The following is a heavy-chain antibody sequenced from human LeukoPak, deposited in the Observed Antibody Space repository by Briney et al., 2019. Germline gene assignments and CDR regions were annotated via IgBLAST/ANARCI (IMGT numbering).Heavy chain of an antibody. CDR1: GYTFSSYG. CDR2: ISAYNGNT. J-gene: IGHJ4*02. Sequence: ASVKVSCKASGYTFSSYGVSWVRQAPGQGLEWMGWISAYNGNTNYAQKLQGRVTMTTDTSTSTAYMELRSLRSDDTAVYYCARHVEMATIGGDWGQGTLVTVSS. D-gene: IGHD5-24*01. CDR3: ARHVEMATIGGD. V-gene: IGHV1-18*01.